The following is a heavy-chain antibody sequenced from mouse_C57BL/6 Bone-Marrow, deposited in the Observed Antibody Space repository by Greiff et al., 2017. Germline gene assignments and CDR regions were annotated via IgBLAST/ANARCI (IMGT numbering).Heavy chain of an antibody. CDR2: IYPSDSET. D-gene: IGHD3-2*02. CDR1: GYTFTSYW. V-gene: IGHV1-61*01. Sequence: VQLQQPGAELVRPGSSVKLSCKASGYTFTSYWMDWVKQRPGQGLEWIGNIYPSDSETHYNQKFKDKATLTVDKSSSTAYMQLSSLTSEDSAVYYCARRLLHWYFDVWGTGTTVTVSS. J-gene: IGHJ1*03. CDR3: ARRLLHWYFDV.